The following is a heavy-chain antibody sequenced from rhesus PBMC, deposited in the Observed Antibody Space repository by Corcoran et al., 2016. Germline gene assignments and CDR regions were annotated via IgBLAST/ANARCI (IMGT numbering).Heavy chain of an antibody. V-gene: IGHV4S10*01. CDR1: GGSISDSYR. CDR2: IYGSSKIT. Sequence: QVQLQESGPGVVKPSETLSLTCAVSGGSISDSYRWSWIRQPPGKGLDGLGYIYGSSKITTVNPALKCRVTISKDTSKNQFSLKLSSVTAADTAVYYCASKYYEDDYGYYYSGFDYWGQGVLVTVSS. CDR3: ASKYYEDDYGYYYSGFDY. J-gene: IGHJ4*01. D-gene: IGHD3-9*01.